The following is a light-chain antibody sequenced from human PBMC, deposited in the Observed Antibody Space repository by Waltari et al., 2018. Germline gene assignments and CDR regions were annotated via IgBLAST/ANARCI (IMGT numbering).Light chain of an antibody. J-gene: IGKJ2*01. V-gene: IGKV3D-15*01. CDR3: QQYNNWPPYT. CDR2: GAS. Sequence: EIVLMQSPATLSVSPGETATLSCRASQSISSNLAWYQQKLGQAPRLLIYGASTRATGIPARFSGSGSGTEFTLTISSLQSEDFAIYYCQQYNNWPPYTFGQGTKLEIK. CDR1: QSISSN.